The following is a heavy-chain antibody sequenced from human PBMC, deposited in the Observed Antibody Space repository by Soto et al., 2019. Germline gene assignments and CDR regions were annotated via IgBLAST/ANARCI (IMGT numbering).Heavy chain of an antibody. CDR1: GGSFSGYY. CDR3: ARGWGRIFDY. Sequence: QVQLQQWGAGLLKPSETLSLTCAVYGGSFSGYYWSWIRQPPGKGLEWIGEINHSGSTNYNPSLKSRVTISEAASTTQFSLKLSSVTAADAAVYYCARGWGRIFDYWGQGTLVTVSS. J-gene: IGHJ4*02. D-gene: IGHD7-27*01. CDR2: INHSGST. V-gene: IGHV4-34*01.